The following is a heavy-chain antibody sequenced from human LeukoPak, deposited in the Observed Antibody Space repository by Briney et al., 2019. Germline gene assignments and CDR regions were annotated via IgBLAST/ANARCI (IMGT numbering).Heavy chain of an antibody. V-gene: IGHV3-30*19. Sequence: GGSLRLSCAASGFTFSSYGMHWVRQAPGKGLEWVAVISYDGSNKYYADSVKGRFTISRDNSKNTLYLQMNSLRAEDTAVYYCARDSIPYVWGSYRNNWFDPWGQGTLVTVSS. D-gene: IGHD3-16*02. CDR1: GFTFSSYG. CDR3: ARDSIPYVWGSYRNNWFDP. J-gene: IGHJ5*02. CDR2: ISYDGSNK.